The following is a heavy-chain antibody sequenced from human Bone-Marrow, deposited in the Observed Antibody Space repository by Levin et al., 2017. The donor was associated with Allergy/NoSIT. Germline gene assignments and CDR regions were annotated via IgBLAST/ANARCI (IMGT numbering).Heavy chain of an antibody. V-gene: IGHV7-4-1*02. J-gene: IGHJ1*01. CDR3: ARDKSSGWYPESRFAEYFQH. Sequence: VASVKVSCKASGYTFTSYAMNWVRQAPGQGLEWMGWINTNTGNPTYAQGFTGRFVFSLDTSVSTAYLQISSLKAEDTAVYYCARDKSSGWYPESRFAEYFQHWGQGTLVTVSS. CDR1: GYTFTSYA. CDR2: INTNTGNP. D-gene: IGHD6-19*01.